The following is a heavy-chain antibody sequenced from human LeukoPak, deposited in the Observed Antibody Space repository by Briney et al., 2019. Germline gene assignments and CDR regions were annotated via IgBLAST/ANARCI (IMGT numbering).Heavy chain of an antibody. D-gene: IGHD6-19*01. J-gene: IGHJ4*02. Sequence: GESLKISCKGSGYSFTTYWIGWVRQMPGKDLEWMGIIYPGDSDTRYSPSFQGQVTISADKSISTAYVQWSSLKASDTAMYYCARRVTNGWSYFDYWGQGTLVTVSS. CDR3: ARRVTNGWSYFDY. CDR1: GYSFTTYW. V-gene: IGHV5-51*01. CDR2: IYPGDSDT.